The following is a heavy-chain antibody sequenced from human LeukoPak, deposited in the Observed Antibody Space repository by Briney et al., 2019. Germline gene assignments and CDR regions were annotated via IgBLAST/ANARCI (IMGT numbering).Heavy chain of an antibody. D-gene: IGHD1-26*01. CDR3: ARQVFHGGSPPRLDL. CDR2: ITRDGDST. Sequence: GGSLRLSCVGSEFTGFTFSGYTMNWVRQAPGKGLEWLSYITRDGDSTFHIDSVRGRFTTSRDNARNSLFLQMSSLRVDDTAVYYCARQVFHGGSPPRLDLWGPGTLVTVSS. J-gene: IGHJ5*02. V-gene: IGHV3-48*04. CDR1: EFTGFTFSGYT.